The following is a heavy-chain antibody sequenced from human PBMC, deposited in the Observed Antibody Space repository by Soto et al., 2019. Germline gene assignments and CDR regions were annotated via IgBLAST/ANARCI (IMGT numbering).Heavy chain of an antibody. J-gene: IGHJ4*02. CDR2: IIPILGIA. V-gene: IGHV1-69*04. D-gene: IGHD3-10*01. CDR1: GGTFSSYT. CDR3: ARDEGTMVRGELTQQLFDY. Sequence: SVKVSCKASGGTFSSYTISWVRQAPGQGLEWMGRIIPILGIANYAQKFQGRVTITADKSTSTAYMELSSLRSEDTAVYYCARDEGTMVRGELTQQLFDYWGQGTLVTVSS.